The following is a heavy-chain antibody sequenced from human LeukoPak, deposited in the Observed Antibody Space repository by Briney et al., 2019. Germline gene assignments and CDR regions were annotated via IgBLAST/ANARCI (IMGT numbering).Heavy chain of an antibody. V-gene: IGHV4-38-2*02. Sequence: PSETLSLTCTVSGYSISSGYYWGWIRQPPGKGLEWIGSIYHSGSTYYNPSLKSRVTISVDTSKNQFSLKLSSVTAADTAVYYCATTTVRTGYWGQGTLVTVSS. J-gene: IGHJ4*02. CDR1: GYSISSGYY. D-gene: IGHD4-17*01. CDR2: IYHSGST. CDR3: ATTTVRTGY.